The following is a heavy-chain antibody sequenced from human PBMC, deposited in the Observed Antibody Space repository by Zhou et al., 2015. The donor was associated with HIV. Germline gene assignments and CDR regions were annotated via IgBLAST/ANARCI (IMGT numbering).Heavy chain of an antibody. CDR2: IIPVLPTP. Sequence: QVQLVQSGPEVKKPGSSVKVSCKASRGTFSTFGVSWVRQAPGQGLEWMGGIIPVLPTPSYSEKFQGRVTISADESPSTVYMELSGLRFEDTAVYYCARVRDSSMVYYFDYWGQGTLVTVSS. CDR3: ARVRDSSMVYYFDY. V-gene: IGHV1-69*01. J-gene: IGHJ4*02. CDR1: RGTFSTFG. D-gene: IGHD5-18*01.